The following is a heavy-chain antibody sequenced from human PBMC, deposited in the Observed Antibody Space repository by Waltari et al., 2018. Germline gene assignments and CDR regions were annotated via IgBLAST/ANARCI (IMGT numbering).Heavy chain of an antibody. CDR2: VDTSGGDR. D-gene: IGHD1-26*01. V-gene: IGHV1-2*02. Sequence: QVLLVQSGAEVKKPGASVRVSCETSGYTFTDYFIYWVRQAPGEGLGGRGGVDTSGGDRDYTRRFQGRLTLTWDTSISTAYMDVVNLRSDDTAVYYCARGSLYRRGAPMLYFDYWGQGTLVTVST. CDR3: ARGSLYRRGAPMLYFDY. J-gene: IGHJ4*02. CDR1: GYTFTDYF.